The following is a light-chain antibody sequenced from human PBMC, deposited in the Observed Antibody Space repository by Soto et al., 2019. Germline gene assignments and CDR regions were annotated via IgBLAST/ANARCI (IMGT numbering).Light chain of an antibody. J-gene: IGKJ4*01. Sequence: EIVMTQSPATLSVSPGERATLSCRASQSVSSNLAWYQQQPGQAPRLLIHGASTRATDIPARFSASGTGTEFTLTISSLQSEDVAVYYCQQYNDWPQLTFGGGTRVEIK. CDR3: QQYNDWPQLT. CDR2: GAS. V-gene: IGKV3-15*01. CDR1: QSVSSN.